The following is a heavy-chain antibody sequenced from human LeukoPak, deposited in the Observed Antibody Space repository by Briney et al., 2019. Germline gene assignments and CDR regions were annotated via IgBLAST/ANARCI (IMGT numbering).Heavy chain of an antibody. D-gene: IGHD2-2*01. CDR3: AKDRDIVVVPAAIRQGLDY. Sequence: GSLRLCCAASGFTFSSYGMHWVRQAPGKGLEWVAVISYDGSNKYYADYVKGRFTISRDNSKNTLYLQMNSLRAEDTAVYYCAKDRDIVVVPAAIRQGLDYWGQGTLVTVSS. CDR1: GFTFSSYG. V-gene: IGHV3-30*18. CDR2: ISYDGSNK. J-gene: IGHJ4*02.